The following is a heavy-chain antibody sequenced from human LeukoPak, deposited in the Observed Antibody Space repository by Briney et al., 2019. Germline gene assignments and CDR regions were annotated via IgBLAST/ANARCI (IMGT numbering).Heavy chain of an antibody. Sequence: AGGSLRLSCAASGFTFSSYAMSWVRQAPGKGLEWVSAISGSGGSTYYADSVKVRFTISSDNSKNTLYLQMNSLRAEDTAVYYCAKDPSSLLWFGELLPPNDYWGQGTLVTVSS. CDR2: ISGSGGST. J-gene: IGHJ4*02. CDR3: AKDPSSLLWFGELLPPNDY. D-gene: IGHD3-10*01. CDR1: GFTFSSYA. V-gene: IGHV3-23*01.